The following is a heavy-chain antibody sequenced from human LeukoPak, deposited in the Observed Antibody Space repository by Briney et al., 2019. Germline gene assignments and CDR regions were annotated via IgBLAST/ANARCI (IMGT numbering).Heavy chain of an antibody. J-gene: IGHJ6*03. CDR2: IYSGGST. CDR3: AIYYYYMDV. CDR1: GFTVSSNY. V-gene: IGHV3-53*01. Sequence: GGSLRLSCAASGFTVSSNYMSWVRQAPGKGLEWVSIIYSGGSTFYADSVKGRFTISRDNSKNTLYLQMNSLRAEDTAVYYCAIYYYYMDVWGKGTTVTISS.